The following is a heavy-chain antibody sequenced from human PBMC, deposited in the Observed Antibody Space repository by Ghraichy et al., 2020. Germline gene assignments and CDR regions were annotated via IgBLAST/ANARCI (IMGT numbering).Heavy chain of an antibody. V-gene: IGHV3-23*01. CDR1: EFTFNSYD. CDR3: ARGSRYPDY. Sequence: GGSLRLSCAGSEFTFNSYDMSWVRQAPGKGLEWVSSISKSGGSTYYADSVKGRFTISRDNSKNTLFLQMNSLRDDDTAVYYCARGSRYPDYWGQGTLVTV. J-gene: IGHJ4*02. CDR2: ISKSGGST. D-gene: IGHD3-16*02.